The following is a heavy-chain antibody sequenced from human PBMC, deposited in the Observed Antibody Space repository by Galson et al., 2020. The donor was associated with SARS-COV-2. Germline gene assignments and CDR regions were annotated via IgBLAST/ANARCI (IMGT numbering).Heavy chain of an antibody. D-gene: IGHD6-6*01. CDR1: GFTFSSYA. V-gene: IGHV3-23*01. CDR2: ISGSGGST. J-gene: IGHJ4*02. CDR3: AKDEATRIAVRTVFDY. Sequence: GESLKISCAASGFTFSSYAMSWVRQAPGKGLEWVSAISGSGGSTYYADSVKGRFTISRDNSKNTLYLQMNSLRAEDTAVYYCAKDEATRIAVRTVFDYWGQGTLVTVSS.